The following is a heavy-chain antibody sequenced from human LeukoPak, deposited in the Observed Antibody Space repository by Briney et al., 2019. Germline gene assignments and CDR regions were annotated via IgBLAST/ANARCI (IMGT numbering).Heavy chain of an antibody. Sequence: GGSLRLSCAASGFTFSNSWMSWVRQAPGKGLEWVAKINPDESEKDYVDSVKGRFTISRDNAKNSLYLQMNTLRAEDTAVYYCVTYPIIANRHFDIWGQGTLVTVSS. CDR3: VTYPIIANRHFDI. V-gene: IGHV3-7*01. CDR2: INPDESEK. J-gene: IGHJ4*02. D-gene: IGHD6-6*01. CDR1: GFTFSNSW.